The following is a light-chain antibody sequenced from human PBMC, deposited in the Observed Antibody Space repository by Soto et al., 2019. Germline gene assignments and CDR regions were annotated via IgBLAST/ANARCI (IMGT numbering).Light chain of an antibody. V-gene: IGLV2-14*01. CDR3: SSYTTSNTRQIV. J-gene: IGLJ1*01. CDR2: DVN. CDR1: SSDVGGYTY. Sequence: QSALTQPASVSGSPGQAITISCTGTSSDVGGYTYVSWYQKHPGKANKIINYDVNNRPSGVSKRFSGSKTGNTASLTISGLQAEDEADYYCSSYTTSNTRQIVFGTGTKVTVL.